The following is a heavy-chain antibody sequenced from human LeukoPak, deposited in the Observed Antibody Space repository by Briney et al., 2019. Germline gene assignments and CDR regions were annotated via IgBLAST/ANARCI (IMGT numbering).Heavy chain of an antibody. D-gene: IGHD5-18*01. V-gene: IGHV3-21*01. CDR3: ARASGDIVETATMGSY. J-gene: IGHJ4*02. CDR1: GFTFSRYS. Sequence: GSLRLSCSASGFTFSRYSMNLVRQAPGKGLEWVSSISSSSSSIYYADSVKGRFTISRDNAKNSLYLQMNSLRAEDTAVYYCARASGDIVETATMGSYWGQGTLVTVSS. CDR2: ISSSSSSI.